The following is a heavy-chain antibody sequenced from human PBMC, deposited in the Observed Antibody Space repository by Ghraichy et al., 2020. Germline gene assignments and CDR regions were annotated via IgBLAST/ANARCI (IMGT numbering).Heavy chain of an antibody. CDR2: INPSGVST. Sequence: ASVKVSCKACGAPFSSHYMHGERQSPVQVLKWMGIINPSGVSTSYAQKFQGRVTMTRDTSTSTVYMELSSLRSEDTAVDYCAREGEAEDDFWSAKDWGQGILDTVSS. J-gene: IGHJ4*02. CDR1: GAPFSSHY. V-gene: IGHV1-46*01. CDR3: AREGEAEDDFWSAKD. D-gene: IGHD3-3*01.